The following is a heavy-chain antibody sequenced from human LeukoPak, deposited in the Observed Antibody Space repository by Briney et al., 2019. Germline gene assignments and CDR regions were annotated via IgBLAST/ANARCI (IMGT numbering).Heavy chain of an antibody. CDR2: IYHSGST. J-gene: IGHJ4*02. Sequence: SETLSLTCTVSGYSISSDYYWGWIRQPPRKGLEWIGFIYHSGSTYYNPSLKSRVTISVDTSKNQFSLKLSSVTAADTAVYYCASEAYYYDSSGYYKYWGQGTLVTVSS. D-gene: IGHD3-22*01. V-gene: IGHV4-38-2*02. CDR3: ASEAYYYDSSGYYKY. CDR1: GYSISSDYY.